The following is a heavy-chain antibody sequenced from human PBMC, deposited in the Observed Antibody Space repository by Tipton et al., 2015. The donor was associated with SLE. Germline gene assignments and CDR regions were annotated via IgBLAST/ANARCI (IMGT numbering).Heavy chain of an antibody. J-gene: IGHJ4*02. CDR1: GGPFSGYY. D-gene: IGHD6-6*01. CDR2: INHSGST. CDR3: ARLIAARLPFDY. V-gene: IGHV4-34*01. Sequence: TLSLTCAVYGGPFSGYYWSWIRQPPGKGLEWIGEINHSGSTKYNPSLKSRVTISVDTSKKQFSLNLSSVTAADTAVYYCARLIAARLPFDYWGQGTLVTVSS.